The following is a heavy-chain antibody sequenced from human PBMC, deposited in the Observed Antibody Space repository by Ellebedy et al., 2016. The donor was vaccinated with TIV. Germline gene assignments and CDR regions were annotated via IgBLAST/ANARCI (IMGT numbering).Heavy chain of an antibody. CDR3: ARDPGALPGGGLDY. V-gene: IGHV3-48*01. CDR1: GFTFSSYS. D-gene: IGHD1-26*01. J-gene: IGHJ4*02. Sequence: GESLKISCAASGFTFSSYSMSWVRQAPGKGLEWVSYISSSSDIIHYADSVKGRFTISRDNAKNSLYLQMNSLRADDTAVYYCARDPGALPGGGLDYWGQGTLVTVSS. CDR2: ISSSSDII.